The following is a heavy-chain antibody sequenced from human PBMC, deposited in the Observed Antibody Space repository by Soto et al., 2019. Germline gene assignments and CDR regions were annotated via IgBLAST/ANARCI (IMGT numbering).Heavy chain of an antibody. Sequence: SETLSVTCAVSGGSIISGGYSWIWIRQPPGKGLEWIGYIYHSGSTYYNPSLKSRVTISVDRSKNQFSLKLSSVTAADTAVYYCARGNYGSGRYYYYYYGMDVWGQGTTVTVSS. D-gene: IGHD4-4*01. CDR1: GGSIISGGYS. V-gene: IGHV4-30-2*01. J-gene: IGHJ6*02. CDR3: ARGNYGSGRYYYYYYGMDV. CDR2: IYHSGST.